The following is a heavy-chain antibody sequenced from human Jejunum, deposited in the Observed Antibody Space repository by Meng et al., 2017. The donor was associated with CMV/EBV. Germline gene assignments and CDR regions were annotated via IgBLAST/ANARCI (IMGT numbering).Heavy chain of an antibody. CDR1: NYV. J-gene: IGHJ6*02. Sequence: NYVFGWVRQSPGQGLEWVGGVIPILTSSNYAQKFQGRVTIIADKSTTSVYMEVSSLKSEDTAIYYCASGTIFGVVTPYYYGLDVWGQGTTVTVSS. CDR2: VIPILTSS. D-gene: IGHD3-3*01. CDR3: ASGTIFGVVTPYYYGLDV. V-gene: IGHV1-69*06.